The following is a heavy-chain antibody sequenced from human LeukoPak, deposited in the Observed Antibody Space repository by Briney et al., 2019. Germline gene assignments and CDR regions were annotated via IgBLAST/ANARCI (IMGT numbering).Heavy chain of an antibody. V-gene: IGHV4-59*06. CDR3: ARDVYYCSGGSCYSAGFDY. D-gene: IGHD2-15*01. Sequence: PSETLSLTCTVSGGSISSYYWSWIRQPPGKGLEWIGYIYYSGSTYYNPSLKSRVTISVDTSKNQFSLKLRSVTAADTAVYYCARDVYYCSGGSCYSAGFDYWGQGTLVTVSS. CDR2: IYYSGST. J-gene: IGHJ4*02. CDR1: GGSISSYY.